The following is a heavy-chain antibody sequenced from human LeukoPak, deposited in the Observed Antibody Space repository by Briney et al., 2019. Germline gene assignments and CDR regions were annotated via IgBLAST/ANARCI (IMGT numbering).Heavy chain of an antibody. Sequence: TSETLSLTCAVYGGSFSGYYWSWIRQPPGKGLEWIGEINHSGSTNYNPSLKSRVTISVDTSKNQFSLKLSSVTAADTAVYYCARIRWLRQIDYWGQGTLVTVSS. D-gene: IGHD5-12*01. CDR3: ARIRWLRQIDY. CDR1: GGSFSGYY. V-gene: IGHV4-34*01. CDR2: INHSGST. J-gene: IGHJ4*02.